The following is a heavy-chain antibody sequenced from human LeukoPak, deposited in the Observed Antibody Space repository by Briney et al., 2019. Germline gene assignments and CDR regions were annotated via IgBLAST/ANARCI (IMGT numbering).Heavy chain of an antibody. CDR3: ARGVEPLAANTLAY. Sequence: PGGSLRLSCAASGFTFSSNAMTWTRQAPGKGLEWVSVLYSDGNTKYADSVQGRFTISRDNSKNTLYLEMNSLSPDDTAVYYCARGVEPLAANTLAYWGQGTLVTVSS. V-gene: IGHV3-53*01. CDR2: LYSDGNT. D-gene: IGHD1-14*01. CDR1: GFTFSSNA. J-gene: IGHJ4*02.